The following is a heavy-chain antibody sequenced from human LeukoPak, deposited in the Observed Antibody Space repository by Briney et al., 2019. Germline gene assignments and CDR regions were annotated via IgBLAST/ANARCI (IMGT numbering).Heavy chain of an antibody. Sequence: GGSLRLSCAASGFAFSNYWVHWVRQAPGKGLVWVSRINADGSSTSYAASVKGRFTISRDNAKNTLFLQINSLRAEDTAVYYCARGGGATLARYWGQGTLVTVSS. V-gene: IGHV3-74*01. CDR1: GFAFSNYW. CDR2: INADGSST. J-gene: IGHJ4*02. D-gene: IGHD1-26*01. CDR3: ARGGGATLARY.